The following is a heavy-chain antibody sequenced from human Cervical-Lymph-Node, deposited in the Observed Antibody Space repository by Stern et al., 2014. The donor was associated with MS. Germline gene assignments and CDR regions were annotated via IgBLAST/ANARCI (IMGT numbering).Heavy chain of an antibody. CDR2: IYHSGST. V-gene: IGHV4-30-2*01. J-gene: IGHJ3*01. CDR3: ARGGVIYTQDRNGFDV. CDR1: GGSIR. Sequence: QLQLQESGSGQAKPSQTLSLTCAVSGGSIRIRQPPGKGLEWIGFIYHSGSTYYNPSLKGRVFISVDTSKNQFALNLRSVTAADTAVYYCARGGVIYTQDRNGFDVWGQGTMVTVSS. D-gene: IGHD2-21*01.